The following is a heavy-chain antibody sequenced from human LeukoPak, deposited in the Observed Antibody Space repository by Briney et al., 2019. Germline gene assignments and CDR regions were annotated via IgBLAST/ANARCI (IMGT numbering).Heavy chain of an antibody. CDR3: ARDLYGGYCSRTSCYGNYFDP. V-gene: IGHV4-59*02. D-gene: IGHD2-2*01. CDR1: GGSVSSHY. CDR2: IYYSGNT. J-gene: IGHJ5*02. Sequence: SETLSLTCSVSGGSVSSHYWTWIRQPPGKGLEWIGYIYYSGNTNYKPSLKSRVTISVDTSKNQFSLKLSSVTAADTAVYYCARDLYGGYCSRTSCYGNYFDPWGRGTLVTVSS.